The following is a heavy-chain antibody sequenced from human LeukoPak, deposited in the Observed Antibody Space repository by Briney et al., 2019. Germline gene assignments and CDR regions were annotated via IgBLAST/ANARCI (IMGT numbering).Heavy chain of an antibody. D-gene: IGHD3-22*01. CDR3: AREDALYYDSRGALYYYYGMDV. Sequence: GGSLRLSCAASGFTFSSYWRSWVRQAPGKGLEWLANIKQDGSEKYYVDSVRGRFTISRDNAKNSLYLQMNSLRAEDTAVYYCAREDALYYDSRGALYYYYGMDVWGQGTTVTVSS. CDR2: IKQDGSEK. J-gene: IGHJ6*02. CDR1: GFTFSSYW. V-gene: IGHV3-7*01.